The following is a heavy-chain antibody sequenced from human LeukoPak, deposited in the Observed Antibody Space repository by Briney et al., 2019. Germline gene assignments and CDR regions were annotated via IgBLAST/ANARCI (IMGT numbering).Heavy chain of an antibody. D-gene: IGHD3-3*01. CDR1: GGSISSYY. Sequence: SETLSLTCTVSGGSISSYYWSWIRQPPGKGLEWIGYIYYGGSTNYNPSLKSRVTISVDTSKNQFSLKLSSVTAADTAVYYCARVTNEPYDFWSRPSPGVYMDVWGKGTTVTVSS. J-gene: IGHJ6*03. CDR3: ARVTNEPYDFWSRPSPGVYMDV. V-gene: IGHV4-59*12. CDR2: IYYGGST.